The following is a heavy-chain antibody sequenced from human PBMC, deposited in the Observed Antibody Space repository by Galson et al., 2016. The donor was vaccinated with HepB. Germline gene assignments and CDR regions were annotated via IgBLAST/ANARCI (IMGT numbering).Heavy chain of an antibody. D-gene: IGHD6-13*01. CDR3: AKDQGSSSSWYGDY. CDR1: GFTFSTYS. Sequence: SLRLSCAASGFTFSTYSMTWVRQAPGKGLEWVSKIIGTGYHAYYGESVRGRFTVSRDNSKNTLYLQMNNLRVEDTATYYCAKDQGSSSSWYGDYWGQGTRVTVSS. V-gene: IGHV3-23*01. CDR2: IIGTGYHA. J-gene: IGHJ4*02.